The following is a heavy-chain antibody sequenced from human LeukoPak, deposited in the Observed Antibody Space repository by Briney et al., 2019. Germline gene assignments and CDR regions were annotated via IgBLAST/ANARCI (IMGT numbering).Heavy chain of an antibody. V-gene: IGHV3-53*01. J-gene: IGHJ6*03. CDR3: ARHNYYKDSSGYYYMYYLDV. CDR2: IYSGGGT. Sequence: GGSLRLSCAASEFTVSSNYMSWVRQAPGKGLEWVSVIYSGGGTYYAASVKGGFTISTDNSKNKLYLQMNSLRAEDTAVYYCARHNYYKDSSGYYYMYYLDVWGKGATVTVSS. D-gene: IGHD3-22*01. CDR1: EFTVSSNY.